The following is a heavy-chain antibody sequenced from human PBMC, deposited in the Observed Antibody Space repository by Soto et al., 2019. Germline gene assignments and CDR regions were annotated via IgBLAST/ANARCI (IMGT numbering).Heavy chain of an antibody. D-gene: IGHD6-13*01. CDR3: ARDRSSSWYYYYGMDV. V-gene: IGHV4-61*01. J-gene: IGHJ6*02. CDR2: IYYSGST. CDR1: GGSVSSGSYY. Sequence: QVQLQESGPGLVKPSETLFLTCTVSGGSVSSGSYYWSWIRQPPGKGLEWIGYIYYSGSTNYNPPLKSRVTISVDTSKNQFSLKLSSVTAADTAVYYCARDRSSSWYYYYGMDVWGQGTTVTVSS.